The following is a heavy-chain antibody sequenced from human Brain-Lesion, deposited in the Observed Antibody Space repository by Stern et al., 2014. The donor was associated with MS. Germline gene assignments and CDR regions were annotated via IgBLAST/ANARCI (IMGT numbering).Heavy chain of an antibody. CDR2: XNPNTGGT. Sequence: QVQLVQSGAEVKKPGASVKVSCKTSGYIFTGYYIHWVRQAPGQGLEWMAXXNPNTGGTKYAQKFQGRVTMSRDTSISTAYVELSSLTSDDTAVYYCARDQRGITIFGVVTDYYYLGMDVWGQGNTVTVSS. CDR3: ARDQRGITIFGVVTDYYYLGMDV. J-gene: IGHJ6*02. CDR1: GYIFTGYY. D-gene: IGHD3-3*01. V-gene: IGHV1-2*02.